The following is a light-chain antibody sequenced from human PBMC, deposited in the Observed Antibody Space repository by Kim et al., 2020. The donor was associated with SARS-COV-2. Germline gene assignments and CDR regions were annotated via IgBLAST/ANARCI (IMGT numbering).Light chain of an antibody. CDR2: DVS. Sequence: GQSITIACTGTSRDVGGSRFVSWYQQHPDNATKLIIYDVSNRTSGISNRFSGSKSGNTASLTISALQAVDEADYYCSSYTLTSTYVFGTGTKVTVL. CDR3: SSYTLTSTYV. V-gene: IGLV2-14*03. CDR1: SRDVGGSRF. J-gene: IGLJ1*01.